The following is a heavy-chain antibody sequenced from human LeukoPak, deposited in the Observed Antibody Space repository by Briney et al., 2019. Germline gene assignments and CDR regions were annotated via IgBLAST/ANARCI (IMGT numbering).Heavy chain of an antibody. CDR3: ARKGITSDCYYYYMDV. CDR1: GYTFSSYG. V-gene: IGHV1-18*01. CDR2: ISANNGNT. Sequence: GASVKVSCKASGYTFSSYGISWVRQAPGQGLEWMGWISANNGNTKYAQNLQGRVTMTTDTSTSTAYMELRSLRSDDTAVYYCARKGITSDCYYYYMDVWGKGTTVTVSS. D-gene: IGHD3-16*01. J-gene: IGHJ6*03.